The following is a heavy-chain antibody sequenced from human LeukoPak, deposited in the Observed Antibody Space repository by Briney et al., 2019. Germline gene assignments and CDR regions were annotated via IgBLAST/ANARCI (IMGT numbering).Heavy chain of an antibody. J-gene: IGHJ4*02. CDR1: GFTFSSYE. CDR2: ISSSGSTI. Sequence: QPGGSLRLSCAASGFTFSSYEMNWVRQAPGKGLEWVSYISSSGSTIYYADSVKGRFTISRDNTKNSLYLQMNSLRAEDAAVYYCLLQGDYSNSDFDYWGQGTLVTVSS. V-gene: IGHV3-48*03. CDR3: LLQGDYSNSDFDY. D-gene: IGHD4-11*01.